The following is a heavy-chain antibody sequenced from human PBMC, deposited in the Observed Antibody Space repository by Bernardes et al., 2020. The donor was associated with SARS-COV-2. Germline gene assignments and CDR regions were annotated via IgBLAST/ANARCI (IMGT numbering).Heavy chain of an antibody. CDR3: ARDLGYCTNGVCSP. D-gene: IGHD2-8*01. J-gene: IGHJ5*02. V-gene: IGHV3-74*01. CDR1: GFIFSSSW. Sequence: GGSLRLSCAASGFIFSSSWMHWVCQTPGEGLVWVSRIDPAGSNTNYADSVRGRFTISRDNAKNTLFLQMNSLRADDTAVYYCARDLGYCTNGVCSPWGQGTLVTVSS. CDR2: IDPAGSNT.